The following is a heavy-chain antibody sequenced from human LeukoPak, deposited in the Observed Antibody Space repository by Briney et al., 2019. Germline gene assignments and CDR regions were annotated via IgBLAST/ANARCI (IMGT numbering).Heavy chain of an antibody. V-gene: IGHV3-30*04. CDR3: ARRITMIAIDAFDI. D-gene: IGHD3-22*01. CDR2: ISYDGINK. CDR1: GFIFSSYA. J-gene: IGHJ3*02. Sequence: GGSLRLSCAASGFIFSSYALHWVRQAPGKGLEWVAVISYDGINKYYADSVKGRFTISRDNSKNTLYLQMNSLRAEDTAVYHCARRITMIAIDAFDIWGQGTMVTVSS.